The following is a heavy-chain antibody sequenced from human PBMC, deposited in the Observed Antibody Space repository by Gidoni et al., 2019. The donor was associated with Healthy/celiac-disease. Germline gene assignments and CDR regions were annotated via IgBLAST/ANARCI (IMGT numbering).Heavy chain of an antibody. CDR2: ISGSGGST. Sequence: EVQLLESGGGLVQPGGSLRLSCAAPGCTLSSYAMSWVRQAPGKGLEWVSAISGSGGSTYYADSVKGRFTISRDNSKNTLYLQMNSLRAEDTAVYYCAKRPPLEGVLFPDYWGQGTLVTVSS. D-gene: IGHD3-10*01. CDR3: AKRPPLEGVLFPDY. J-gene: IGHJ4*02. V-gene: IGHV3-23*01. CDR1: GCTLSSYA.